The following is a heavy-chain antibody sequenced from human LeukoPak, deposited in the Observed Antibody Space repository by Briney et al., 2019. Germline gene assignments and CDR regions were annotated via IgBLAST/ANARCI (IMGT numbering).Heavy chain of an antibody. J-gene: IGHJ4*02. CDR3: APTRPFDY. V-gene: IGHV3-7*01. CDR1: GFPFSTYW. CDR2: INQDGTEK. Sequence: GGSLRLSCAASGFPFSTYWMSWVRQAPGKGLEWVANINQDGTEKYYVDSVKGRFTISRDYAKNSLYLQMNSLRVEDTAVYYCAPTRPFDYWGQGTLVTVSS.